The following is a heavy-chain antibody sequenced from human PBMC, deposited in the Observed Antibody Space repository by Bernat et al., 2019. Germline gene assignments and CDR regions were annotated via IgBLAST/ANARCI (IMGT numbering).Heavy chain of an antibody. J-gene: IGHJ6*02. CDR1: GFTFSSYA. D-gene: IGHD2-2*01. V-gene: IGHV3-23*01. CDR2: ISGSGGST. CDR3: AKSVPAVVPAAMGNYYYYGMDV. Sequence: EVQLLESGGGLVQPGGSLRLSCAASGFTFSSYAMSWVRQAPGKGLEWVSAISGSGGSTYYADSVKGRFTMSRDNAKNTLYLQMNSLRAEDTAVYYCAKSVPAVVPAAMGNYYYYGMDVWGQGTTVTVSS.